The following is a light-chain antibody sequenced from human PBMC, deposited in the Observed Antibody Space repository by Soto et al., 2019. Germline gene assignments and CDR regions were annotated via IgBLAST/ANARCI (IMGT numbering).Light chain of an antibody. CDR2: SAS. CDR3: QQSYSTTRT. V-gene: IGKV3-15*01. J-gene: IGKJ5*01. CDR1: QSISDT. Sequence: EIVIKQSPAPPSVSPGGRANPSCRASQSISDTLAWYQQKPGQAPRLLIYSASRGATGFPARFSGSGSGTDFTLTISSLQTEDFATYYCQQSYSTTRTFGQGTQVDIK.